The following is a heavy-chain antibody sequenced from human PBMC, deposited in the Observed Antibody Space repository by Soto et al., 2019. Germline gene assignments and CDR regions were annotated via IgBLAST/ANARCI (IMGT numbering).Heavy chain of an antibody. J-gene: IGHJ5*01. D-gene: IGHD3-16*01. CDR2: IYYSGST. Sequence: QVQLQESGPGLVKPSQTLSLTCTVSGGSISSGGHYWSCIRQHPGKGLEWIGYIYYSGSTYYNPSLKSRVTISVDTSKNQFSLKLSSVTAADTAVYYCARVGGINWFDPWGQGTLVTVSS. CDR3: ARVGGINWFDP. CDR1: GGSISSGGHY. V-gene: IGHV4-31*03.